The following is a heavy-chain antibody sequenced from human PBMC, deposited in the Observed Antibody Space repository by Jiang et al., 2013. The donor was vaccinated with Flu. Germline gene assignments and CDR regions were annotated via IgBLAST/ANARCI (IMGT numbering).Heavy chain of an antibody. Sequence: SGGSISSYYWSWIRQPPGKGLEWIGYIYYSGSTNYNPSLKSRVTISVDTSKNQFSLKLSSVTAADTAVYYCARNYDSSGYFGSDWFDPWGQGTLVTVSS. CDR2: IYYSGST. J-gene: IGHJ5*02. CDR3: ARNYDSSGYFGSDWFDP. V-gene: IGHV4-59*01. CDR1: GGSISSYY. D-gene: IGHD3-22*01.